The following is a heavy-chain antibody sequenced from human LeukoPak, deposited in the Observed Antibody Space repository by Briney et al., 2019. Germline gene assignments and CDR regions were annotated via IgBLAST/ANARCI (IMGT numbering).Heavy chain of an antibody. J-gene: IGHJ5*02. D-gene: IGHD6-13*01. Sequence: PGGSLRLSCAASGFTVSSNYMSWVRQAPGKGLEWVSVIYSGGSTYYADSVKGRFTISRDNSKNTLYLQMNSLRAEDTAVYYCAKASRYYSSSWYVGRLDPWGQGTLVTVSS. CDR3: AKASRYYSSSWYVGRLDP. V-gene: IGHV3-66*01. CDR2: IYSGGST. CDR1: GFTVSSNY.